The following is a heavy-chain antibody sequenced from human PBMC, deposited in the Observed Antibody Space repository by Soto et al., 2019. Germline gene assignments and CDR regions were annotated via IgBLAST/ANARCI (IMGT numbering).Heavy chain of an antibody. V-gene: IGHV3-30*18. J-gene: IGHJ6*02. CDR2: ISYDGSNK. CDR3: AKTRGYEPYYYGLDV. D-gene: IGHD5-12*01. Sequence: QVQLVESGGNVVQPGRSLRLSCAASGFTFTNYAMHWVRQAPGKGLEWVSIISYDGSNKYYADSVKGRFTISRDNSKNTLYLQMNSLRAEATAVYYCAKTRGYEPYYYGLDVWGQGTMVTVSS. CDR1: GFTFTNYA.